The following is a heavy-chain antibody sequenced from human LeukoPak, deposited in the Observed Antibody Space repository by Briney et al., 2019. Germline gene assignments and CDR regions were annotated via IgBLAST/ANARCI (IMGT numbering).Heavy chain of an antibody. CDR3: ARENVVVTARYYYYYYMDV. Sequence: SETLSLTCTVSGGSINSYYWSWIRQPPGKGLECIGYIHYTGSTNYNPSLKSRVTISVDTSKNQFSLKLSSVTAADTAVYYCARENVVVTARYYYYYYMDVWGKGTTVTISS. V-gene: IGHV4-59*12. CDR1: GGSINSYY. D-gene: IGHD2-21*02. J-gene: IGHJ6*03. CDR2: IHYTGST.